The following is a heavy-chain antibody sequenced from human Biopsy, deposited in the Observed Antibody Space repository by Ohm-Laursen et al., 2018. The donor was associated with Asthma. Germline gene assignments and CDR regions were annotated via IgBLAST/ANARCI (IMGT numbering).Heavy chain of an antibody. CDR3: AKGEWELLEANFDY. D-gene: IGHD1-26*01. CDR1: GFTFDDYA. J-gene: IGHJ4*02. Sequence: SLILSCAASGFTFDDYAMHWVRQAPGKGLEWVSGFSWNSGSIGYADSVKGRFTISRDNAKNSLYLQMNSLRAEDTALYYCAKGEWELLEANFDYWGQGTLVTVSS. V-gene: IGHV3-9*01. CDR2: FSWNSGSI.